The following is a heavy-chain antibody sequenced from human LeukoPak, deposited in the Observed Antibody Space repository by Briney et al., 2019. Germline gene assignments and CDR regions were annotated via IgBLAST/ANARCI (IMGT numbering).Heavy chain of an antibody. V-gene: IGHV4-59*08. CDR1: GGSISSYY. D-gene: IGHD1-1*01. CDR3: ARSPRASSGCFDY. J-gene: IGHJ4*02. CDR2: IYYSGST. Sequence: SQTLSLTCTVSGGSISSYYWSWIRQPPGKGLEWIGYIYYSGSTNYNPSLRSRVTISVDTSKNQFSLKLSSVTAADTAVYSGARSPRASSGCFDYWGQGDLVTVSS.